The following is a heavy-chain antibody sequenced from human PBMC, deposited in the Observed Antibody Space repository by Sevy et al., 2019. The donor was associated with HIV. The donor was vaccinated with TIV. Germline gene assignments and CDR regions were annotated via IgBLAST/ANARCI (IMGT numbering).Heavy chain of an antibody. Sequence: ASVKVSCKSTGYIFSDYNMHWVRQAPGQGLEWMALINPKSGDTIYAQRFRGRVSMTRDTSMSTAYMELSGLTSDDTAVYYCVRESITANKTLLSFDIWGQGTMVTVSS. J-gene: IGHJ3*02. CDR3: VRESITANKTLLSFDI. CDR2: INPKSGDT. CDR1: GYIFSDYN. D-gene: IGHD6-13*01. V-gene: IGHV1-2*06.